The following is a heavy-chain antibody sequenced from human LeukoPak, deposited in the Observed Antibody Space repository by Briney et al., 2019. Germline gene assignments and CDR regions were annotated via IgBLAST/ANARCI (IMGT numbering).Heavy chain of an antibody. CDR3: ARIPGTVTHWDY. CDR1: GFIFSIHW. Sequence: GGALRLAFAASGFIFSIHWMSWVPQAPGKGRGLVASVKPEGNTRQYVDSMNDRFTISRDNGRNSLYLQMTSLRAEDTAFYYCARIPGTVTHWDYWGQGTLITVYS. CDR2: VKPEGNTR. D-gene: IGHD1-1*01. J-gene: IGHJ4*02. V-gene: IGHV3-7*01.